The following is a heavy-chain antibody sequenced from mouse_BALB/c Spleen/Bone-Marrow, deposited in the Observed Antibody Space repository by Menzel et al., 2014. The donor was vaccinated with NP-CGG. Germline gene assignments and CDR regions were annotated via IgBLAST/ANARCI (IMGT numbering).Heavy chain of an antibody. CDR2: ISSGGST. CDR1: GFTFSSYA. J-gene: IGHJ3*01. CDR3: ARGYDGYYGFAY. D-gene: IGHD2-3*01. V-gene: IGHV5-6-5*01. Sequence: EVKVEESGGGLVKPGGSPKLSCAASGFTFSSYAMSWVRQTPEKRLEWVASISSGGSTYYPDSVKGRFTISRDNARNILYLQMSSLRSEDTAMYYCARGYDGYYGFAYWGQGTLVTVSA.